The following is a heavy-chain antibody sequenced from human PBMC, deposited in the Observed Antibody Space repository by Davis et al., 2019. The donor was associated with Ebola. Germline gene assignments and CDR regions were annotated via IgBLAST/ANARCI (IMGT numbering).Heavy chain of an antibody. CDR2: IYPGDSDT. CDR3: ARVYDSSGEYYEYYFDS. Sequence: GESLKISCKVSGYSFTGHWIGWVRQIPGKGLDWMAIIYPGDSDTRYNPSFQGQVTISADKSIDTAYLQWSSLEASDTAMYYCARVYDSSGEYYEYYFDSWGQGTLVTVSS. V-gene: IGHV5-51*01. CDR1: GYSFTGHW. D-gene: IGHD3-22*01. J-gene: IGHJ4*02.